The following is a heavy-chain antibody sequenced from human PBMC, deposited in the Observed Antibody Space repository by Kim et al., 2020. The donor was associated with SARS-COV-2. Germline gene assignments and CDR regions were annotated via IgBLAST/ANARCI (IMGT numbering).Heavy chain of an antibody. CDR3: ARGYIVGASVEFWFDP. D-gene: IGHD1-26*01. Sequence: SGKGRFTISRDNAKNSLYLQMNSLRAEDTAVYYCARGYIVGASVEFWFDPWGQGTLVTVSS. J-gene: IGHJ5*02. V-gene: IGHV3-21*01.